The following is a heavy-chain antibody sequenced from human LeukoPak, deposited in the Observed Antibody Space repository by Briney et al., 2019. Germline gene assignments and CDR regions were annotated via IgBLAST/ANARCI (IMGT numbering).Heavy chain of an antibody. V-gene: IGHV3-23*01. CDR1: GFAFSSYA. CDR2: ITSSGGST. CDR3: AKDRNGYNSSPHDF. D-gene: IGHD5-24*01. J-gene: IGHJ4*02. Sequence: GGSLRLSCAASGFAFSSYAMTWVRQAPGSWLEWVSTITSSGGSTYYADSVKDRFIISRDNFDNTLYLQMSSLRAEDTALYYCAKDRNGYNSSPHDFWGQGTLVTVSS.